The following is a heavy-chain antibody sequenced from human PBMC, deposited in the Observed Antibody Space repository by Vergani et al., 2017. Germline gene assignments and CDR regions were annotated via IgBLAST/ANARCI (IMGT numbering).Heavy chain of an antibody. CDR2: IRSKANSYAT. Sequence: EVQLVESGGGLVQPGGSLKLSCAASGFTFSGSAMHWVRQASGKGLEWVGRIRSKANSYATAYAASVKGRFTISRDDSKNTAYLQMNSLKTEDTAVYYCTRQVGATVEGDYWGQGTLVTVSS. J-gene: IGHJ4*02. CDR3: TRQVGATVEGDY. D-gene: IGHD1-26*01. CDR1: GFTFSGSA. V-gene: IGHV3-73*02.